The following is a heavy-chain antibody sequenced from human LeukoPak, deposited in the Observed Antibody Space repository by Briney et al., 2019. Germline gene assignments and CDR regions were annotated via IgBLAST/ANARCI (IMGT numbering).Heavy chain of an antibody. Sequence: ASVKVSCKASGYTFTDYYMHWVRQAPGQGLEWMGWINPNSGGTNYAQKFQGRVTMTRDTSISTAYMELSRLRSDDTAVYYCARDKGGVVPAAIFFDPWGQEPWSPSPQ. V-gene: IGHV1-2*02. CDR2: INPNSGGT. D-gene: IGHD2-2*01. CDR3: ARDKGGVVPAAIFFDP. J-gene: IGHJ5*02. CDR1: GYTFTDYY.